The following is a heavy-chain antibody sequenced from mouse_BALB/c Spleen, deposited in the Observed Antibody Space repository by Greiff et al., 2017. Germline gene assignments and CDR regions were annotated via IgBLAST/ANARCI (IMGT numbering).Heavy chain of an antibody. CDR2: ISSGGSYT. CDR3: ARRGTTVVALYYYAMDY. CDR1: GFTFSSYG. J-gene: IGHJ4*01. Sequence: EVMLVESGGDLVKPGGSLKLSCAASGFTFSSYGMSWVRQTPDKRLEWVATISSGGSYTYYPDSVKGRFTISRDNAKNTLYLQMSSLKSEDTAMYYCARRGTTVVALYYYAMDYWGQGTSVTVSS. D-gene: IGHD1-1*01. V-gene: IGHV5-6*02.